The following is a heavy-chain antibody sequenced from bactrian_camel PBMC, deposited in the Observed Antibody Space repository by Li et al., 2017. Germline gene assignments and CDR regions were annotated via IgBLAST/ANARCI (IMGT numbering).Heavy chain of an antibody. Sequence: HVQLVESGGGSVQPGDTLTLSCTASGFTFDDSEMGWYRPAPKSGCELVASISRDGNTYYAESVKGRFAISRDNAKNTVYLQMNSLKPEDTAVYYCAAPGYASDYCWGAQGTQVTVS. CDR1: GFTFDDSE. CDR2: ISRDGNT. D-gene: IGHD4*01. J-gene: IGHJ4*01. CDR3: AAPGYASDYCW. V-gene: IGHV3S55*01.